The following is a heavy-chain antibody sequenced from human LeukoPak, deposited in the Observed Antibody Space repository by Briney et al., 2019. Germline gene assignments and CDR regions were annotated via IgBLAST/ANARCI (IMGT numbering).Heavy chain of an antibody. Sequence: SETLSLTCTVSGYSISSGYYWGWIRQPPGKGLEWIGSIYHSGSTYYNPSLKSRVTISVDTSKNQFSLKLSSVTAADTAVYYCARDTYSYGYGLFDYWGQGTLVTVSS. CDR2: IYHSGST. CDR3: ARDTYSYGYGLFDY. J-gene: IGHJ4*02. CDR1: GYSISSGYY. V-gene: IGHV4-38-2*02. D-gene: IGHD5-18*01.